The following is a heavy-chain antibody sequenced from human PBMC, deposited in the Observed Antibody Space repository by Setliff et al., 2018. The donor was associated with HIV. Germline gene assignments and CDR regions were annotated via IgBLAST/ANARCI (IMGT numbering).Heavy chain of an antibody. J-gene: IGHJ6*04. CDR2: MNPNSGNT. CDR1: GYTFTSYD. V-gene: IGHV1-8*01. D-gene: IGHD1-20*01. Sequence: RASVKVSCKASGYTFTSYDINWVRQATGQGLEWMGWMNPNSGNTGYAQKFQGRVTMTRNTSISTAYIELNSLRAEDTAVYYCAREGVYNWNSVDVWGKGTTVTVSS. CDR3: AREGVYNWNSVDV.